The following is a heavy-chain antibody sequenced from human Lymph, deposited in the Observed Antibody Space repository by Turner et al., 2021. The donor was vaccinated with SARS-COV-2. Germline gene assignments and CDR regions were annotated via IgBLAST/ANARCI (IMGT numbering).Heavy chain of an antibody. CDR1: GFTFSNYG. J-gene: IGHJ4*02. CDR2: ISYDGSNK. CDR3: AKDSRFLEWLLFGEFDY. V-gene: IGHV3-30*18. Sequence: QVQLVESGGGVVQPGRSLRRSCAASGFTFSNYGMHWVRQATGKGLEWVAGISYDGSNKNYAGSVKGRFTISRDNSKNTMNLQMNSLRAEDTAVYYCAKDSRFLEWLLFGEFDYWGQGTLVTVSS. D-gene: IGHD3-3*01.